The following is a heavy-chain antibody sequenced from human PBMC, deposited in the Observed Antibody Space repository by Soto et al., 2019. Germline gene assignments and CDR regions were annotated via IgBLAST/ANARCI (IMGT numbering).Heavy chain of an antibody. CDR1: GGSISSSSYY. J-gene: IGHJ4*02. Sequence: QLQLQESGPGLVKPSETLSLTCTVSGGSISSSSYYWGWIRQPPGKGLEWIGSIYYSGSTYYNPSLKSRLTIFVLTSKNQLSLKLRSVPAADTPVYYCARPTNSITISDLWAKGPLVTLSS. CDR3: ARPTNSITISDL. V-gene: IGHV4-39*01. CDR2: IYYSGST. D-gene: IGHD5-12*01.